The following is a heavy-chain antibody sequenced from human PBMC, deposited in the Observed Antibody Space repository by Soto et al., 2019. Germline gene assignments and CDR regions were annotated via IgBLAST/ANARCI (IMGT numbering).Heavy chain of an antibody. Sequence: GGSLRLSCTASGFTFGDYAMSWFRQAPGKGLEWVGFIRSKAYGGTTEYAASVKGRFTISRDDSKSIAYLQMNSLKTEDTAVYYCTRVHTFGGVIVTVFDYRGQRTPVTVSS. J-gene: IGHJ4*02. CDR2: IRSKAYGGTT. CDR1: GFTFGDYA. CDR3: TRVHTFGGVIVTVFDY. D-gene: IGHD3-16*02. V-gene: IGHV3-49*03.